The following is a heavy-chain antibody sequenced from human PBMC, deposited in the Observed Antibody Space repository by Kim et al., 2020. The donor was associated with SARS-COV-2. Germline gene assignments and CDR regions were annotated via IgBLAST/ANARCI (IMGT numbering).Heavy chain of an antibody. J-gene: IGHJ5*02. CDR1: GGSISSYY. Sequence: SETLSLTCTVSGGSISSYYWSWIRQPPGKGLEWIGYIYYSGSTNYNPSLKSRVTISVDTSKNQFSLKLSSVTAADTAVYYCARGFLWGGGDNNWFDPWGQGTLVTVSS. CDR2: IYYSGST. CDR3: ARGFLWGGGDNNWFDP. D-gene: IGHD2-21*02. V-gene: IGHV4-59*13.